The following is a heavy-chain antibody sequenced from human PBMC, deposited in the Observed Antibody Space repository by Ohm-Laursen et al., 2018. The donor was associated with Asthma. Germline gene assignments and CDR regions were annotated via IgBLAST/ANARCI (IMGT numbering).Heavy chain of an antibody. Sequence: SLRLSCTASGFTFSSYSMNWVRQAPGKGLEWVSFISSKSSTIYSANTVKGRFTVSRDNAKNSLYLQMNSLRAEDTAVYYCARDYRTVTPGGWGQGTLVTVSS. CDR3: ARDYRTVTPGG. CDR1: GFTFSSYS. J-gene: IGHJ4*02. V-gene: IGHV3-48*01. CDR2: ISSKSSTI. D-gene: IGHD4-17*01.